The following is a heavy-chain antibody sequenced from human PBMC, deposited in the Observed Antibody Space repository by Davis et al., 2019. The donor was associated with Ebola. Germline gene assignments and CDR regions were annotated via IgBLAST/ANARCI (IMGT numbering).Heavy chain of an antibody. CDR3: AIPDCSGDGCFSVYIKY. CDR1: GFTFSSYW. V-gene: IGHV3-33*08. CDR2: IWYDGTIK. D-gene: IGHD2-15*01. J-gene: IGHJ4*02. Sequence: GESLKISCAASGFTFSSYWMSWVRQAPGKGLEWVAVIWYDGTIKYYGDSVKGRFTISRDNSNNILYLQMNSLRAEDTAVYYCAIPDCSGDGCFSVYIKYWGQGTLVTVSS.